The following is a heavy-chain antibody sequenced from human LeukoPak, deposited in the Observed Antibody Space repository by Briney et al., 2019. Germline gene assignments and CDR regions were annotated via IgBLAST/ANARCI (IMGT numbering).Heavy chain of an antibody. D-gene: IGHD1-14*01. CDR2: ISAYNGNT. J-gene: IGHJ6*02. Sequence: ASVKVSCKASGYTFINYDIRWVRQAPGQGLEWMGWISAYNGNTNYAQKFQGRVTMTTDTSTSTAYMELRSLRSDDTAVYFCARDVTHHVYYGMDVWGQGTTVTVSS. V-gene: IGHV1-18*01. CDR3: ARDVTHHVYYGMDV. CDR1: GYTFINYD.